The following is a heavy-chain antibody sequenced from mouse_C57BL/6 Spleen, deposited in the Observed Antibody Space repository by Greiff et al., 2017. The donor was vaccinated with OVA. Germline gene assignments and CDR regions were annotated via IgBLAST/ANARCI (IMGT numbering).Heavy chain of an antibody. CDR2: ISSGGSYT. D-gene: IGHD4-1*01. V-gene: IGHV5-6*01. J-gene: IGHJ4*01. CDR1: GFTFSSYG. Sequence: EVHLVESGGDLVKPGGSLKLSCAASGFTFSSYGMSWVRQTPDKRLEWVATISSGGSYTYYPDSVKGRFTISRDNAKNTLYLQMSSLKSEDTAMYYCARRKTGAGAMDYWGQGTSVTVSS. CDR3: ARRKTGAGAMDY.